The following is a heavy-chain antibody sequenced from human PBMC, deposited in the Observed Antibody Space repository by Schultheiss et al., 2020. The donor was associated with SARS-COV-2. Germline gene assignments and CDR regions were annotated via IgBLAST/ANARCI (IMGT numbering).Heavy chain of an antibody. CDR2: INHSGST. D-gene: IGHD5-18*01. V-gene: IGHV4-34*01. CDR1: GGSFSGYY. Sequence: LETLSLTCAVYGGSFSGYYWSWIRQPPGKGLEWIGEINHSGSTNYNPSLKSRVTISVDTSKNQFSLKLSSVTAADTAVYYCARVVDTAMVAIDYWGQGTLVTVSS. CDR3: ARVVDTAMVAIDY. J-gene: IGHJ4*02.